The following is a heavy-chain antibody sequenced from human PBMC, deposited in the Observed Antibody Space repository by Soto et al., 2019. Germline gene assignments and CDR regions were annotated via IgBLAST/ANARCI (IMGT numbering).Heavy chain of an antibody. Sequence: GGSLRLSCAASGFTFSSYSMNWVRQAPGKGLEWVSSISSSSSYIYYADSVKGRFTISRDNAKNSLYLQIDSLRAEDTAVYYCARFYDSSGYYAGFDYWGQGTLVTVSS. CDR2: ISSSSSYI. D-gene: IGHD3-22*01. CDR1: GFTFSSYS. V-gene: IGHV3-21*01. CDR3: ARFYDSSGYYAGFDY. J-gene: IGHJ4*02.